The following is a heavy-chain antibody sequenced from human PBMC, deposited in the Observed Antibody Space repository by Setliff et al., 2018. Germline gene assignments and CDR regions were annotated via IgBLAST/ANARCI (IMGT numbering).Heavy chain of an antibody. Sequence: GESLKISCKGSGYSFSSYWIGWVRQMPGKGLEWVGIIYPGDSDTRYSPSFQGQVTIPADKSISTAYLQWRSLKASDTAMYYCAREGWGGPRAFDIWGQGTMVTVSS. CDR3: AREGWGGPRAFDI. D-gene: IGHD1-26*01. V-gene: IGHV5-51*01. CDR2: IYPGDSDT. J-gene: IGHJ3*02. CDR1: GYSFSSYW.